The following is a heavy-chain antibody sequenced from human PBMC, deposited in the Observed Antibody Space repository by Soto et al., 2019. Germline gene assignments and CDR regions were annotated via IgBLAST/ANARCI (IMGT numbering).Heavy chain of an antibody. D-gene: IGHD4-17*01. CDR1: GGSVSSGSYY. J-gene: IGHJ3*02. CDR2: IYYSWST. CDR3: ARGGFGSLYGDYAFDI. Sequence: SETLSLTCTVSGGSVSSGSYYWSWIRQPPGKGLEWIGYIYYSWSTNYNPSLKSRVTISVDTSKNQFSLKMSSVTAADTAVYYCARGGFGSLYGDYAFDIWGQGTMVTVSS. V-gene: IGHV4-61*01.